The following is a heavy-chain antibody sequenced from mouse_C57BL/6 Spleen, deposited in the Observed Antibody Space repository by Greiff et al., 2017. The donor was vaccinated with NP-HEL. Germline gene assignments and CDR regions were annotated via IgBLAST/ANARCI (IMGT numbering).Heavy chain of an antibody. D-gene: IGHD3-1*01. CDR1: GYAFTNYL. V-gene: IGHV1-54*01. J-gene: IGHJ2*01. CDR2: INPGSGGT. Sequence: VQLQQSGAELVRPGTSVKVSCKASGYAFTNYLIEWVKQRPGQGLEWIGVINPGSGGTNYNEKFQGKATLTADKSSRTAYMQLISLTSEDSAVYFCARAGDGYYFDYWGQGTTLTVSS. CDR3: ARAGDGYYFDY.